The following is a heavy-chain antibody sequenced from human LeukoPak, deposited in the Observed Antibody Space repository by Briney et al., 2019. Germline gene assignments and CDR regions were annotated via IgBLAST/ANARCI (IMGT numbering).Heavy chain of an antibody. CDR1: GGSISSSSYY. Sequence: SETLSLTCTVSGGSISSSSYYWGWIRQPPGKGLEWIGSIYYSGSTYYNPSLKSRVTISVDTSKNQFSLKLSSVTAADTAVYYCAGQKLGTIVGAQYYFDYWGQGTLVTVSS. J-gene: IGHJ4*02. D-gene: IGHD1-26*01. V-gene: IGHV4-39*01. CDR2: IYYSGST. CDR3: AGQKLGTIVGAQYYFDY.